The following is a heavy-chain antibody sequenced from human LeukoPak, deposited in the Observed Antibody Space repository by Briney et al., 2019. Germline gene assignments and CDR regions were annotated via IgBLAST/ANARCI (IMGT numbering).Heavy chain of an antibody. J-gene: IGHJ4*02. CDR1: GGSFSGYY. Sequence: SETLSLTCAVYGGSFSGYYWTWIRQPPGKGLEWIGEINHSGSTNYNPSLKSRVTISVDTSKNQFSLKLSSVTAADTAVYYCARGGYSGTYFFDYWGQGTPVTVSS. D-gene: IGHD1-26*01. CDR3: ARGGYSGTYFFDY. CDR2: INHSGST. V-gene: IGHV4-34*01.